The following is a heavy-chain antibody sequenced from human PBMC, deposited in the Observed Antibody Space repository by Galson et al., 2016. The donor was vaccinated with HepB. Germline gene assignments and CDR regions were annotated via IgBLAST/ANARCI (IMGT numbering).Heavy chain of an antibody. CDR2: IKCKTDGGTT. CDR3: TTDWSSSWYFNWFDP. CDR1: GFTFSNAW. Sequence: SLRLSCAASGFTFSNAWMSWVRQAPGKGLEWVGRIKCKTDGGTTDYAAPVKGRFTISRDDSKNTLYLQMNSLKTEDTAVYYCTTDWSSSWYFNWFDPWGQGTLVTVSS. D-gene: IGHD6-13*01. J-gene: IGHJ5*02. V-gene: IGHV3-15*01.